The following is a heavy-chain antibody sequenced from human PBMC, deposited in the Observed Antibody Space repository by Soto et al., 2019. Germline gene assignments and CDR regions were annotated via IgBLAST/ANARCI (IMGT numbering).Heavy chain of an antibody. V-gene: IGHV4-39*02. D-gene: IGHD6-19*01. CDR2: ISYSGST. CDR3: ARRGSRLSVAVAAFDY. Sequence: SETLSLTCSVSGGSISTSGYYWDWIRQPPGTGLEWIGGISYSGSTYYNPSLKSRLTISVDTSKNHFSLKLTSVTAADTAVYFCARRGSRLSVAVAAFDYWSQGTLVTVS. CDR1: GGSISTSGYY. J-gene: IGHJ4*02.